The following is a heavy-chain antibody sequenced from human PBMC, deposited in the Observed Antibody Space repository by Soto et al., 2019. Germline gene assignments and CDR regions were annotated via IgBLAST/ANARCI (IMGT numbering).Heavy chain of an antibody. J-gene: IGHJ2*01. CDR1: GGSFSGYY. Sequence: LSLTCAVYGGSFSGYYWSWIRQPPGKGLEWIGEINHSGSTNYNPSLKSRVTISVDTSKNQFSLKLTSVTAADTAVYYCASTWRPHWYFDLWGRGTLVTVSS. CDR3: ASTWRPHWYFDL. CDR2: INHSGST. D-gene: IGHD3-16*01. V-gene: IGHV4-34*01.